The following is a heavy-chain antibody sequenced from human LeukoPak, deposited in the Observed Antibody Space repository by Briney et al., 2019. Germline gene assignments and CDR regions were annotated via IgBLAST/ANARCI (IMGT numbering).Heavy chain of an antibody. CDR1: GGSFSGYY. Sequence: PSETLSLTFAVYGGSFSGYYWSWIRQPPGKGLEWIGYIYYSGSTNYNPSLKSRVTISVDTSKNQFSLKLSSVTAADTAVYYCARGGRYYAPDYWGQGTLVTVSS. J-gene: IGHJ4*02. CDR3: ARGGRYYAPDY. CDR2: IYYSGST. V-gene: IGHV4-59*01. D-gene: IGHD2-2*01.